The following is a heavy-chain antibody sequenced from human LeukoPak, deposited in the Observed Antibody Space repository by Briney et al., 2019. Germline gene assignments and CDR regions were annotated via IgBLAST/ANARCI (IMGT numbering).Heavy chain of an antibody. Sequence: SGTLSLTCAVSGGSINSNNWWSWVRQPPGKGLGWIGEIYHSGSTNYNPSLKSRVTISVDKSKKQFSLKLSSVTAADTAVYYCARHGGCSSTSCYFDYWGQGTLVTVSS. CDR3: ARHGGCSSTSCYFDY. D-gene: IGHD2-2*01. CDR1: GGSINSNNW. J-gene: IGHJ4*02. CDR2: IYHSGST. V-gene: IGHV4-4*02.